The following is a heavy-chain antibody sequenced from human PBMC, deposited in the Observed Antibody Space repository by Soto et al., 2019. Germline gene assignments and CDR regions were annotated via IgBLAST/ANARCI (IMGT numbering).Heavy chain of an antibody. V-gene: IGHV3-74*01. D-gene: IGHD3-22*01. CDR3: ARGDGDYDDGNGYLGRH. Sequence: EVQLVESGGGLVQPGGSLRLSCAASGFTFSSYWMHWVRQAPGKGLVWVSRIKSDGSGTYYADSVKGRLTISRDNAKNTLYLQMDSLGAEDTAVYYCARGDGDYDDGNGYLGRHWGQGTLVTVSS. J-gene: IGHJ4*02. CDR2: IKSDGSGT. CDR1: GFTFSSYW.